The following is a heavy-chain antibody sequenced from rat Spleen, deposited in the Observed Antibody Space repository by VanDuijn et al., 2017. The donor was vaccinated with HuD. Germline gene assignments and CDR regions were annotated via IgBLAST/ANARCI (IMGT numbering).Heavy chain of an antibody. CDR1: GYSITSNY. CDR3: ARYRTGSWYFDF. J-gene: IGHJ1*01. Sequence: EVQLQESGPGLVKPSQSLSLTCSVTGYSITSNYWGWIRKFPGNKMEWIGHISYSGSTSYNPSLKSRISITRDTSKNQFFLQLNSVTTEDTATYYCARYRTGSWYFDFWGPGTMVTVSS. D-gene: IGHD5-1*01. V-gene: IGHV3-1*01. CDR2: ISYSGST.